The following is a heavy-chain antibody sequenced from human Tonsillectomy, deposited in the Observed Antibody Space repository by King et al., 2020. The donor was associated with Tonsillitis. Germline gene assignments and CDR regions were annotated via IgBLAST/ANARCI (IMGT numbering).Heavy chain of an antibody. J-gene: IGHJ4*02. CDR1: WFSLRTRGMC. V-gene: IGHV2-70*01. CDR3: ARIRECWLADYFDY. CDR2: LDWDDDT. Sequence: SFPSLLPPPPPLPLPCPFSWFSLRTRGMCVSWIRPPPVPALAFLALLDWDDDTYSSPSLKTRLTSSKDTSNHQVVLTMTNMDPVDTATYYCARIRECWLADYFDYWGQGTLVTGAS. D-gene: IGHD6-19*01.